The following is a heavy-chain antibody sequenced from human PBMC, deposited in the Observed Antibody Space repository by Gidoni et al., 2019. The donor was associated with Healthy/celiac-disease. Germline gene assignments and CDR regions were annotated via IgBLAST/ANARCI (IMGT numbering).Heavy chain of an antibody. J-gene: IGHJ6*03. CDR3: ARAIKGGLVAWYYYYMDV. D-gene: IGHD2-2*01. V-gene: IGHV1-8*01. CDR2: MNPNSGNT. Sequence: QLQLVQSGAEVKQPGASVTVSCTASGYTFTSSDINWVRQATGQGLEWMGWMNPNSGNTGYAQKFQGRVTMTRNTSISTAYMELSSLRSEDTAVYYWARAIKGGLVAWYYYYMDVWGKGTTVTVSS. CDR1: GYTFTSSD.